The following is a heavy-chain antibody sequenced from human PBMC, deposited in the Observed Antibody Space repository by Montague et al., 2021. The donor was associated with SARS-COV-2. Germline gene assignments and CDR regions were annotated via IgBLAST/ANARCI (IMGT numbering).Heavy chain of an antibody. V-gene: IGHV4-34*01. J-gene: IGHJ4*02. CDR1: GGSFSGYY. Sequence: SETLSLTCAVYGGSFSGYYWSWIRQPPGKGLEWIGEINHSGSTNYSPSLKSRVTISVDTSKNHFSLTLSSVAADDTAIYYCATDRAGHYYFDNWGQGTPVIVSS. D-gene: IGHD3-10*01. CDR2: INHSGST. CDR3: ATDRAGHYYFDN.